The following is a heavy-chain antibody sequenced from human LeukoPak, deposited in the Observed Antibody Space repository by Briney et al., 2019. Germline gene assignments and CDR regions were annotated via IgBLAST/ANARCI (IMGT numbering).Heavy chain of an antibody. V-gene: IGHV3-30-3*01. Sequence: GSLRLSCAASGFTFSSYAMHWVRQAPGKGLDWAAVISSDGNTQYYADSVKGRFTISRDNSNNMLYLQMNSLRTDDTAIYYCARRRIVGSTDDAFDIWGQGTMVTLSS. J-gene: IGHJ3*02. D-gene: IGHD1-26*01. CDR3: ARRRIVGSTDDAFDI. CDR1: GFTFSSYA. CDR2: ISSDGNTQ.